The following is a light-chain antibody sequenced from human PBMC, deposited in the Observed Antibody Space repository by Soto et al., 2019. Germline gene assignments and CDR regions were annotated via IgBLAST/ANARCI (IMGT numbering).Light chain of an antibody. Sequence: EIVITQSPSTLSVSPGERVTLSCRASQSVATNLAWYQQKPGQAPSLLVYSASTRATGIPARFSGSGYGTEFTLTISSLQSEDFAVYSCQQYNTYWTFGQGTKVDIK. J-gene: IGKJ1*01. V-gene: IGKV3-15*01. CDR1: QSVATN. CDR2: SAS. CDR3: QQYNTYWT.